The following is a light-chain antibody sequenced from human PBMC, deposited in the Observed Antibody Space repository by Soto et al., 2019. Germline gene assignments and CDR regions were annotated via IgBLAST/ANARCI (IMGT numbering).Light chain of an antibody. J-gene: IGLJ1*01. Sequence: QSVLTQPPSASGTPGQRVTISCPGSSSNIGSNTVNWYQQLPGTAPKLRMYSNNQRPSGVPDRFSGSKSGTSASLAISGLQSEDEADYYCAAWDDSLEAYVFGTGTKVTVL. CDR2: SNN. CDR3: AAWDDSLEAYV. V-gene: IGLV1-44*01. CDR1: SSNIGSNT.